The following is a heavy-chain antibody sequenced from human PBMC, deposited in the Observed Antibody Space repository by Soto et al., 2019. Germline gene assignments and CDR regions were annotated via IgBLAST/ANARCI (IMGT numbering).Heavy chain of an antibody. CDR2: IRSKAYGGTT. Sequence: GGSLRLSCTASGFTFGDYAMSWFRQAPGKGLEWVGFIRSKAYGGTTEYAASVKGRFTISRDDSKSIAYLQMNSLKTEDTAVYYCTRDPYYYDSSGAQPGFDYWGQGTLVTVSS. V-gene: IGHV3-49*03. D-gene: IGHD3-22*01. CDR3: TRDPYYYDSSGAQPGFDY. J-gene: IGHJ4*02. CDR1: GFTFGDYA.